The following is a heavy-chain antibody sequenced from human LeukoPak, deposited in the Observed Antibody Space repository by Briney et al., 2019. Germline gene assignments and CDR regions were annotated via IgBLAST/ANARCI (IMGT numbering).Heavy chain of an antibody. D-gene: IGHD4-17*01. CDR2: INPNSGGT. Sequence: ASVKVSCKASGYTFTGYYMHWVRQAPGQGLEWMGRINPNSGGTNYAQKFQGRVTMTRDTSISTAYMELGRLRSDDTAVYYCARGGYGDPGPPDYWGQGTLVTVSS. CDR3: ARGGYGDPGPPDY. V-gene: IGHV1-2*06. J-gene: IGHJ4*02. CDR1: GYTFTGYY.